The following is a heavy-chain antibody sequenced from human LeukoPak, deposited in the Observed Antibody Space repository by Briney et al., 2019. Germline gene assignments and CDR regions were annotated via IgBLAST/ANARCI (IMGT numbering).Heavy chain of an antibody. CDR1: GGTFSSYA. Sequence: ASVKVSCKASGGTFSSYAISWVRQAPGQGLEWMGGIIPIFGTANYAQKFQGRVTITADKSTSTAYMELSSLRSEDTAVYYCARDSSDIVVVPAAIDNWFDPWGQGTLVTVSS. CDR3: ARDSSDIVVVPAAIDNWFDP. V-gene: IGHV1-69*06. J-gene: IGHJ5*02. CDR2: IIPIFGTA. D-gene: IGHD2-2*01.